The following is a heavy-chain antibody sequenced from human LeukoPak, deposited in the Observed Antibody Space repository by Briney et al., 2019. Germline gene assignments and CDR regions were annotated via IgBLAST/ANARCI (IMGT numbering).Heavy chain of an antibody. J-gene: IGHJ4*02. CDR3: ATTKQARRYFDY. D-gene: IGHD1-1*01. CDR1: GFTFSNNP. CDR2: ISGSGGNT. Sequence: SGGSLRLSCVGSGFTFSNNPLSWVRQAPGKGLEWVSAISGSGGNTYYADSVRGRFTISRDNSKNTLFLQMNTLRADDTAVYYCATTKQARRYFDYWGQGTPVTVSS. V-gene: IGHV3-23*01.